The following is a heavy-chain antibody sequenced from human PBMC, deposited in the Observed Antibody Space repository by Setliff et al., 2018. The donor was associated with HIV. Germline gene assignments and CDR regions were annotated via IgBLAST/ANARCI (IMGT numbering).Heavy chain of an antibody. J-gene: IGHJ3*02. CDR2: IYASGT. Sequence: SETLSLTCTVSGGSIGTYYWNWIRLPAGKGLEWIGRIYASGTNYNPSLKSRVTMSLDTSKRQFSLKLTSVTAADTAVYYCAREGLWNCRGGTRNDGLDIWGQGTKVTVSS. V-gene: IGHV4-4*07. CDR3: AREGLWNCRGGTRNDGLDI. D-gene: IGHD2-15*01. CDR1: GGSIGTYY.